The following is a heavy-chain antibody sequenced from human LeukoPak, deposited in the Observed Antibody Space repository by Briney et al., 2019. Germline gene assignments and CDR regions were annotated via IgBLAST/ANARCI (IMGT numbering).Heavy chain of an antibody. CDR1: GFTFTRHW. D-gene: IGHD5-18*01. Sequence: PGGSLRLSCAASGFTFTRHWMGWVRQAPGKGLEGVASGKKDGNQYSVDSVKGRFIISRDNARNSLSLQMNSLRAEETAVYYCGREEKLWLVTGVDHYYMDVWGKGTTVTVSS. V-gene: IGHV3-7*01. J-gene: IGHJ6*03. CDR3: GREEKLWLVTGVDHYYMDV. CDR2: GKKDGNQ.